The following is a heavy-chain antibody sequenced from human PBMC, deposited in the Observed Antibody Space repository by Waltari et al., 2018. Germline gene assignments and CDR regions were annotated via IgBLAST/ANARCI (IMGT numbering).Heavy chain of an antibody. CDR1: GFTFDDYS. CDR3: ARTSDCATISCYTRGAEFQF. J-gene: IGHJ4*01. Sequence: EVQLEESGGMLVQPGGSLRLSCAASGFTFDDYSIHWVRQAPGQGLEWIAHISLGGTGINYADSVKGRFTVSRDNAKNSVSLHMNSLRAQDTAVYYCARTSDCATISCYTRGAEFQFWGQGTLVTVAS. CDR2: ISLGGTGI. D-gene: IGHD2-2*02. V-gene: IGHV3-48*04.